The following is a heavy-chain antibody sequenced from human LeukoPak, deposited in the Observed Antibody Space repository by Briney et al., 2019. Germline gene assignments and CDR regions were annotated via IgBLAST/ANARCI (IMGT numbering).Heavy chain of an antibody. J-gene: IGHJ4*02. Sequence: PGGSPRLSCAASGFTFSSYAMSWVRQAPGKGLEWVSAISGSGGSTYYADSVKGRFTISRDNSKNTLYLQMNSLRAEDTAVYYCAKSPDSSGYYPDCFDYWGQGTLVTVSS. CDR3: AKSPDSSGYYPDCFDY. D-gene: IGHD3-22*01. CDR1: GFTFSSYA. V-gene: IGHV3-23*01. CDR2: ISGSGGST.